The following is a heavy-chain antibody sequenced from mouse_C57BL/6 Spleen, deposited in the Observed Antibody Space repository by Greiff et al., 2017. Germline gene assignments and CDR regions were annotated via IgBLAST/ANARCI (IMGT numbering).Heavy chain of an antibody. CDR3: TRHGLYAMDY. CDR2: IDPETGGT. V-gene: IGHV1-15*01. CDR1: GYTFTDYE. Sequence: VQLQQSGAELVRPGASVTLSCKASGYTFTDYEMHWVKQTPVHGLEWIGAIDPETGGTAYNQKFKGKAILTADKSSSTAYMELRSLTSEDSAVYYCTRHGLYAMDYWGQGTSVTVSS. J-gene: IGHJ4*01.